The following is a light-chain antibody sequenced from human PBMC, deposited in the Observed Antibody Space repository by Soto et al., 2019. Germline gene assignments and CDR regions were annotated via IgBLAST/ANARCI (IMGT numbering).Light chain of an antibody. CDR2: DAS. J-gene: IGKJ4*01. Sequence: DIQITQSTSSLSGSVGDRVTITCQASQDIKNYLNWYQQKSGKAPKLLIYDASDLETGVPSRFSGSGSGTDFTFTINSLQPEDIATYYCQQYDNLPLTFGGGTKVDIK. CDR1: QDIKNY. CDR3: QQYDNLPLT. V-gene: IGKV1-33*01.